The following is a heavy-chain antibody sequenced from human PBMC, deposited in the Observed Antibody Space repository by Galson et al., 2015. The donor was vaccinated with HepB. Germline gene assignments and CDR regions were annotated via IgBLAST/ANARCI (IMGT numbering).Heavy chain of an antibody. V-gene: IGHV1-2*04. J-gene: IGHJ5*02. CDR3: ARASRYCSSTSCYPDWFDP. CDR2: INPNSGGT. CDR1: GYTFTGYY. Sequence: SVKVSCKASGYTFTGYYMHWVRQAPGQGLEWMGWINPNSGGTNYAQKFQGWVTMTRDTSISTAYMELSRLRSDDTAVYYCARASRYCSSTSCYPDWFDPWGQGTLVTVSS. D-gene: IGHD2-2*01.